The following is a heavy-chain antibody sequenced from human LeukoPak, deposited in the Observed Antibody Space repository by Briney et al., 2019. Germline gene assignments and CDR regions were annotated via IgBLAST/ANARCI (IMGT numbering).Heavy chain of an antibody. V-gene: IGHV1-69*04. CDR3: ARDYYYGSGSSDVR. CDR1: GYTFTGYY. CDR2: IIPILGIA. J-gene: IGHJ4*02. Sequence: SVKVSCKASGYTFTGYYMHWVRQAPGQGLEWMGRIIPILGIANYAQKFQGRVTITADKSTSTAYMELSSLRSEDTAVYYCARDYYYGSGSSDVRWGQGTLVTVSS. D-gene: IGHD3-10*01.